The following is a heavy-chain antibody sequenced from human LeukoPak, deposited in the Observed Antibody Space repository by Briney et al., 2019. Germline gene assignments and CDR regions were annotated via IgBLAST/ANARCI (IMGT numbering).Heavy chain of an antibody. CDR1: GFTFSSYW. CDR3: ARIAAAGFDY. J-gene: IGHJ4*02. D-gene: IGHD6-13*01. Sequence: GGSLRLSCAASGFTFSSYWMSWVRQAPGKGLEWVANIKQDGSEKYYIDSVKGRFTISRDNAKSPLYLQMNSLRAEDTAVYYCARIAAAGFDYWGQGTLVTVSS. V-gene: IGHV3-7*01. CDR2: IKQDGSEK.